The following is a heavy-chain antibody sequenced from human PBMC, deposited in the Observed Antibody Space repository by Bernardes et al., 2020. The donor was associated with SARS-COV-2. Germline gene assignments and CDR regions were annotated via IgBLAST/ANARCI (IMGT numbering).Heavy chain of an antibody. CDR3: ASDPSVAATTTHYYGMDV. D-gene: IGHD2-15*01. CDR1: GFTFSSYA. J-gene: IGHJ6*02. V-gene: IGHV3-30-3*01. CDR2: ISYDGSNK. Sequence: VGSLCLSCAASGFTFSSYAMHWVRQAPGKGLEWVAVISYDGSNKYYADSVKGRFTISRDNSKNTLYLQMNSLRAEDTAVYYCASDPSVAATTTHYYGMDVWGQGTTVTVSS.